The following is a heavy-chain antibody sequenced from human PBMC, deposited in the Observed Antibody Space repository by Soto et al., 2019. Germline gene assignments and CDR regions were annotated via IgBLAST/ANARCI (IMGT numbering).Heavy chain of an antibody. CDR3: ARDPAP. CDR2: IYNSATT. V-gene: IGHV4-31*03. CDR1: GGSISTGGYY. Sequence: QVQLQESGPGLVKPSQTLSLTCTVSGGSISTGGYYWSWIRQHPGKGLEWLGYIYNSATTYYNPSLKSRVTLSVDTSKPQFSLMLSSVTVADTAVSYCARDPAPWGQGALVTVSS. J-gene: IGHJ5*02.